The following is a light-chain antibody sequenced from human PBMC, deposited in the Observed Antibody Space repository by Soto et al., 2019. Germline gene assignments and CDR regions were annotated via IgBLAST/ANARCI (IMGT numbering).Light chain of an antibody. J-gene: IGKJ1*01. Sequence: EIVMTQSPATLSVSPGERATLSCRASQSVSSNLAWYQQKPGQAPRLLIYGASTRATGIPARFSGSGSGTEFTLTISGLQSEDFAVYYCQQYNNWPRRTFGQGTKVDIK. CDR3: QQYNNWPRRT. V-gene: IGKV3-15*01. CDR2: GAS. CDR1: QSVSSN.